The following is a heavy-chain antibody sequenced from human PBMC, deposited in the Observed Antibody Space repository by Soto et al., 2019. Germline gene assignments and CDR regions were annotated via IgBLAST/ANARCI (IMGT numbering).Heavy chain of an antibody. V-gene: IGHV4-59*01. J-gene: IGHJ4*02. D-gene: IGHD6-19*01. CDR3: ARINEQWLVFDY. Sequence: LSLTCTVSGGSISGYYWSWIRQPPGKGLEWIGYIYYSGSTNYNPSLKSRVTISVDTSKNQFSLKLSSVTAADTAVYYCARINEQWLVFDYWGQGTLVTVSS. CDR2: IYYSGST. CDR1: GGSISGYY.